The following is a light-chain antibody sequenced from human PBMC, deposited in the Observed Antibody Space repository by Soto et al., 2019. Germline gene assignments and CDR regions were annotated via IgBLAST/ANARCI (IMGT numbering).Light chain of an antibody. V-gene: IGKV3-20*01. J-gene: IGKJ2*01. Sequence: EIVLTQSPGLLFSSPGEPAVLSCRASKSITAKHLAWYQLRPGQSPRLLIYGASGRATGVPGRFSGSGSGTEFTLTISRLEPEDFVVYCCQHFGTSPPYTFGQGTKLEI. CDR1: KSITAKH. CDR2: GAS. CDR3: QHFGTSPPYT.